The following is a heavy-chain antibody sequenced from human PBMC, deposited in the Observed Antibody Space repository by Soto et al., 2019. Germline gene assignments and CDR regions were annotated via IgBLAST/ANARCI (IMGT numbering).Heavy chain of an antibody. Sequence: SETLSLTCAVYGGSFSGYYWSWIRQPPGKGLEWIGEINHSGSTNYNPSLKSRVTISVDTSKNQFSLKLSSVTAADTAVYYCARPPTRSGYYYGMDVWGQGTTVTVSS. D-gene: IGHD1-26*01. J-gene: IGHJ6*02. V-gene: IGHV4-34*01. CDR3: ARPPTRSGYYYGMDV. CDR1: GGSFSGYY. CDR2: INHSGST.